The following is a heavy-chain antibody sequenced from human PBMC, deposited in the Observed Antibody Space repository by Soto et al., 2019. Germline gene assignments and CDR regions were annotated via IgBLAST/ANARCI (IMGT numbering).Heavy chain of an antibody. CDR1: GGTFSSYT. D-gene: IGHD2-2*01. J-gene: IGHJ5*02. Sequence: SVKVSCKASGGTFSSYTISWVRQAPGQGLEWMGRIIPILGITNYAQKFQGRVTITADKSTSTAYMELSSLRSEDTAVYYCARAFNCISTSCYSGGENWFDPWGQGTLVTVSS. CDR2: IIPILGIT. CDR3: ARAFNCISTSCYSGGENWFDP. V-gene: IGHV1-69*02.